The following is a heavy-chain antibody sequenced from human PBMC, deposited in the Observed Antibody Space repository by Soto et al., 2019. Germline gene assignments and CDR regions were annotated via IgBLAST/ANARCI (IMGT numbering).Heavy chain of an antibody. Sequence: EVQLVESGGGLVKPGGSLRLSCAASGFTFSSYSMNWVRQAPGKGLEWVSSISSSSSYIYYADSVKGRFTISRDNAKNSLYLQMNSPRAEDTAVYYCARDRGGGSYYQAYFDYWGQGTLVTVSS. V-gene: IGHV3-21*01. J-gene: IGHJ4*02. CDR3: ARDRGGGSYYQAYFDY. CDR2: ISSSSSYI. D-gene: IGHD1-26*01. CDR1: GFTFSSYS.